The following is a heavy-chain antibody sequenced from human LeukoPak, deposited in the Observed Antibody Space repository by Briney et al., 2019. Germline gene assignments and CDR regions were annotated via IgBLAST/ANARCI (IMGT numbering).Heavy chain of an antibody. V-gene: IGHV3-23*01. CDR1: GFTFSSYD. CDR3: ARNPSSIAAAGLNFDY. CDR2: ISGSGGST. J-gene: IGHJ4*02. D-gene: IGHD6-13*01. Sequence: GGSLRLSCAASGFTFSSYDMSWVRQAPGKGLEWVSAISGSGGSTYYADSVKGRFTISRDNSKNTLYLQMNSLRAEDTAVYYCARNPSSIAAAGLNFDYWGQGTLVTVSS.